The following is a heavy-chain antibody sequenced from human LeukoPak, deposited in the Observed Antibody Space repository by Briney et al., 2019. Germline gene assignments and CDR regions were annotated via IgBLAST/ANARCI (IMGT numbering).Heavy chain of an antibody. CDR1: GFTFSSYE. V-gene: IGHV3-48*03. J-gene: IGHJ4*02. Sequence: GGSLRLSCAASGFTFSSYEMNWVRQAPGKGLEWVSYISSSGSTIYYADSVKGRFTISRDNAKNSLYLQMNSLRAEDTAVYYCARGAWGAHVDYWGQGTLVTVSS. CDR3: ARGAWGAHVDY. D-gene: IGHD3-16*01. CDR2: ISSSGSTI.